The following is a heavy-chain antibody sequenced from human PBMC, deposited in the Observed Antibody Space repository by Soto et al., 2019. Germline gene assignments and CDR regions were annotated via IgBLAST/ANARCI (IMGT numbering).Heavy chain of an antibody. D-gene: IGHD3-22*01. CDR3: AKDVFYPYYYDSSGPNWFDP. CDR2: ISGSGGST. J-gene: IGHJ5*02. V-gene: IGHV3-23*01. Sequence: GGSLRLSCAASGFTFSSYAMSWVRQAPGKGLEWVSAISGSGGSTYYADSVKGRFTISRDNSKNTLYLQMNSLRAEDTAVYYCAKDVFYPYYYDSSGPNWFDPWGQGTLVTVSS. CDR1: GFTFSSYA.